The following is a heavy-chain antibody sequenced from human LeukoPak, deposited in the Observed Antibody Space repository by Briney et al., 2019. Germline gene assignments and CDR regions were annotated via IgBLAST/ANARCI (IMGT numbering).Heavy chain of an antibody. Sequence: SRTLSLTCTGPGGSISSGSYYWSWIRQPAGKGLEWIGRLYTSGNTNYNPSVKSRVIISVDTSKNQFSLKPSYVTATDTAVYYWAREESMTMVRGVINGFDPWGQGTLVTVSS. J-gene: IGHJ5*02. CDR2: LYTSGNT. D-gene: IGHD3-10*01. CDR3: AREESMTMVRGVINGFDP. CDR1: GGSISSGSYY. V-gene: IGHV4-61*02.